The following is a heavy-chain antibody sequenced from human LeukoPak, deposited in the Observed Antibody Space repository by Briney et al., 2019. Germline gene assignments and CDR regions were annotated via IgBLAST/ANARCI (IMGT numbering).Heavy chain of an antibody. Sequence: RTGGSLRLSCAASGFTFSSYGMSWVRQAPGKGLEWVSAISGSGGSTYYADSVKGRFIISRDNSKNTLYLQMNSLRAEDTAVYYCANRVWGVHYYYIDVWGKGTTVTISS. D-gene: IGHD3-10*01. CDR3: ANRVWGVHYYYIDV. CDR1: GFTFSSYG. CDR2: ISGSGGST. J-gene: IGHJ6*03. V-gene: IGHV3-23*01.